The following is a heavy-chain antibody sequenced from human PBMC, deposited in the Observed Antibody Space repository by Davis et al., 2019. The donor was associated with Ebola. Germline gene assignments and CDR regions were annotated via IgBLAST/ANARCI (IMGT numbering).Heavy chain of an antibody. CDR2: INHSGST. J-gene: IGHJ6*02. CDR3: ARGAATILYYYYGMDV. D-gene: IGHD3-9*01. CDR1: AGSFSDYY. Sequence: MPSETLSLTCAVYAGSFSDYYWSWIRQPPGKGLEWIGEINHSGSTNYNPSLKSRVTISVDTSKNQFSLKLSSVTAADTAVYYCARGAATILYYYYGMDVWGQGTTVTVSS. V-gene: IGHV4-34*01.